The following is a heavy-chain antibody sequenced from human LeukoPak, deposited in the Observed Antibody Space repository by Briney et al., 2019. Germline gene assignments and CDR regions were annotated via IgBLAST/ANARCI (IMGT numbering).Heavy chain of an antibody. CDR3: ARDVYYDSSGRDHKFDY. CDR1: GGTFSSYA. D-gene: IGHD3-22*01. Sequence: SVTVSCKASGGTFSSYAISWVRQAPGQGLEWMGGIVPIFGTANYAQKFQGRVTITADESTSTAYMELSSLRSEDTAVYYCARDVYYDSSGRDHKFDYWGQGTLITVSS. J-gene: IGHJ4*02. V-gene: IGHV1-69*01. CDR2: IVPIFGTA.